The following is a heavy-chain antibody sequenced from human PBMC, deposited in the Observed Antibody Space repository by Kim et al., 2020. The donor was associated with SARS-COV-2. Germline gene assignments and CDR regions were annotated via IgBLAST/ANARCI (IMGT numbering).Heavy chain of an antibody. D-gene: IGHD3-22*01. CDR3: GRGGGTMIVVSHWYFDL. Sequence: LKSRVTMSVDTSKNQFSLKRSAVTAADTAVYYCGRGGGTMIVVSHWYFDLWGRGTLVTVSS. J-gene: IGHJ2*01. V-gene: IGHV4-4*06.